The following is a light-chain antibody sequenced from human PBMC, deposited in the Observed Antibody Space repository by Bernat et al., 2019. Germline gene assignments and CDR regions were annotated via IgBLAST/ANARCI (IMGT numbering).Light chain of an antibody. Sequence: DIQMTQSPSSLSASVGDRVTITCRATQAISKYLAWVQQKPGKAPKSLIYGASTLFSGVPSRFSGSGSETDFTLTISSLQPEDSATDYCQQYDRYPLTFCGGTKVEVK. J-gene: IGKJ4*01. V-gene: IGKV1-16*01. CDR3: QQYDRYPLT. CDR2: GAS. CDR1: QAISKY.